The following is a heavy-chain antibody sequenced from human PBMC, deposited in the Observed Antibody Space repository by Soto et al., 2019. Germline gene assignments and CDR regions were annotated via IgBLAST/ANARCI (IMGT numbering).Heavy chain of an antibody. V-gene: IGHV1-18*01. J-gene: IGHJ4*02. CDR1: GYIFSGYG. CDR2: ISAYNGNT. D-gene: IGHD3-10*01. CDR3: ARDLDGSGSYYTDY. Sequence: ASVKVSCKASGYIFSGYGLSWVRQAPGQGLEWMGWISAYNGNTKSAQNLQGRVTMTTDTSTSTAYMELRSLRSDDTAVYYCARDLDGSGSYYTDYWGPGTRVTVSS.